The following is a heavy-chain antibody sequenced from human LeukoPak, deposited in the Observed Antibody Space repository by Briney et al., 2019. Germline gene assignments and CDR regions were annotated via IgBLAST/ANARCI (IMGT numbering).Heavy chain of an antibody. D-gene: IGHD2-21*02. J-gene: IGHJ5*02. Sequence: ASVKVSCKASGFIFTSSAVQWVRQARGQRLEWIGWIVVGSGNTNYAQKFQERVTITRDMSTSTAHMELSGLRSEDTAVYYCAADRVPWCGGDCHSAWGQGTLVTVSS. CDR2: IVVGSGNT. CDR3: AADRVPWCGGDCHSA. V-gene: IGHV1-58*01. CDR1: GFIFTSSA.